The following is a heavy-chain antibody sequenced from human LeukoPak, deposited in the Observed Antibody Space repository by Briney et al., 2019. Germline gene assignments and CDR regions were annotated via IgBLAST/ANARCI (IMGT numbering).Heavy chain of an antibody. Sequence: ASVNVSCTASVYTFTGHSMYWGRQAPRHPLEGMGWIKPINGGTNYAQKLQGRVTMTRDTSTTTDYMELSLLRSDDTAVYYCARGPHGRIYDFLTCFDYWGQGTLVNVFS. CDR3: ARGPHGRIYDFLTCFDY. CDR2: IKPINGGT. J-gene: IGHJ4*02. V-gene: IGHV1-2*02. CDR1: VYTFTGHS. D-gene: IGHD3-9*01.